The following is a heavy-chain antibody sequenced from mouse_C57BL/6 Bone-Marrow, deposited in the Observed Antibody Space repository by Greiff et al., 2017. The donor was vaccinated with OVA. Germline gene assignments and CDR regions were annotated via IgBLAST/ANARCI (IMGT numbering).Heavy chain of an antibody. CDR1: GFTFSDYG. Sequence: EVQLVESGGGLVKPGGSLKLSCAASGFTFSDYGMHWVRQAPEKGLEWVAYISSGSSNIYYADTVKGRFTISRDNAKNTLFLQMTSLRSEDTAMYYCARPGDYYGSSHWYFDVWGTGTTVTVSS. CDR2: ISSGSSNI. CDR3: ARPGDYYGSSHWYFDV. V-gene: IGHV5-17*01. D-gene: IGHD1-1*01. J-gene: IGHJ1*03.